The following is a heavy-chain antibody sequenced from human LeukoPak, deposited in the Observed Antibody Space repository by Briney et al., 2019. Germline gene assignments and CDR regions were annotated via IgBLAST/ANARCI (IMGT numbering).Heavy chain of an antibody. CDR1: GFIFTTYA. Sequence: GGSLRLSCAASGFIFTTYALSWVRQAPGKGLEWVSSISDSGGSTYYADFVKARFTISRGNSKNTVYLQMNNPRAEDTAIYYCAKDHEQWLAGYFDYWGQGTLVTVSS. V-gene: IGHV3-23*01. J-gene: IGHJ4*02. D-gene: IGHD6-19*01. CDR2: ISDSGGST. CDR3: AKDHEQWLAGYFDY.